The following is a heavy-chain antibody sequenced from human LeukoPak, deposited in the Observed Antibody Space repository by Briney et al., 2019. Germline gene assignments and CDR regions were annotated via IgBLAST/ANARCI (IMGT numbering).Heavy chain of an antibody. Sequence: GGSLRLSCAASGFIFNSHSMNWVRQAPGQGLEWVSSISSTSSYIYYADSVKSRFTISRDNAKNSLYLQMNSLRTEDTAVYYCARTRAAAGYSSFWFDPWGQGTLVTVSS. D-gene: IGHD6-13*01. CDR2: ISSTSSYI. V-gene: IGHV3-21*01. CDR3: ARTRAAAGYSSFWFDP. CDR1: GFIFNSHS. J-gene: IGHJ5*02.